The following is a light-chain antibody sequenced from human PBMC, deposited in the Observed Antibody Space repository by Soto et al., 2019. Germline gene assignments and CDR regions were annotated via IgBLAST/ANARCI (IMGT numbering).Light chain of an antibody. CDR1: QSVRSNY. V-gene: IGKV3-20*01. CDR2: AAS. CDR3: QQDGSSRT. J-gene: IGKJ1*01. Sequence: EIVLTQSPGTLSLSPGERATLSCRASQSVRSNYLAWDQQKPGQAPRLLISAASSRATCIPDRFSGSGSGTHFTLTISRREPEDFAVYYCQQDGSSRTFGQGTKVEVK.